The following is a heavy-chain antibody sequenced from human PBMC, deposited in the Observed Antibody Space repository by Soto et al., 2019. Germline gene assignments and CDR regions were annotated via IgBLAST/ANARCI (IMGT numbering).Heavy chain of an antibody. CDR3: ARGLGYYYDSSGPFNDAFDI. CDR2: IIPIFGTA. J-gene: IGHJ3*02. V-gene: IGHV1-69*13. D-gene: IGHD3-22*01. Sequence: ASVKVSCKASGGTFSSYAISWVRQAPGQGLEWMGGIIPIFGTANYAQKFQGRVTITADESTSTAYIELSSLRSEDTAVYYCARGLGYYYDSSGPFNDAFDIWGQGTMVTVSS. CDR1: GGTFSSYA.